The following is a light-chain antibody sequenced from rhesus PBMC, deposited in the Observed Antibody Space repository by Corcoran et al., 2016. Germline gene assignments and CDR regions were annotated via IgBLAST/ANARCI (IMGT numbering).Light chain of an antibody. V-gene: IGKV1-94*01. Sequence: DIQMTQSPSSLSASVGDRVTVTCRASQGITKDLSWYQQKSGKAPTLLIYTASSLQTGVSSRFRGSGSGTDFPLTISSLQPEDVATYYCLPDDSAPLTFGGGTKVEIK. J-gene: IGKJ4*01. CDR1: QGITKD. CDR2: TAS. CDR3: LPDDSAPLT.